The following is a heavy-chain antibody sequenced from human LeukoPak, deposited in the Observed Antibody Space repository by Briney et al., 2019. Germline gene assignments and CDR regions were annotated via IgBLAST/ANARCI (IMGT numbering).Heavy chain of an antibody. J-gene: IGHJ4*02. Sequence: GGSLRLSCAASGFTFSSYWMNWARQAPGKGLEWVSGSGSGDNTYYADSVKGRFTISRDNSKNTLYVQVNSLGTEDTAAYYCAKGSYYDSSGSFYFDYWGQGTLVTVSS. CDR3: AKGSYYDSSGSFYFDY. D-gene: IGHD3-22*01. CDR2: SGSGDNT. V-gene: IGHV3-23*01. CDR1: GFTFSSYW.